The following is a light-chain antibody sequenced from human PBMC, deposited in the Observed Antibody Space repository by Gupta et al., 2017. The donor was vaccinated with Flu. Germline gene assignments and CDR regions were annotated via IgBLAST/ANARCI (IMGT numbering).Light chain of an antibody. CDR1: SSAVGGNNF. V-gene: IGLV2-14*01. Sequence: SITNTCTVTSSAVGGNNFVSWYHQPPAKPPKLMFYEVSNRPSGAANRFSASKSGTTAFLTISVHPAEDDADYYRTSYTSSSTLVFGGGTKLTVL. J-gene: IGLJ2*01. CDR3: TSYTSSSTLV. CDR2: EVS.